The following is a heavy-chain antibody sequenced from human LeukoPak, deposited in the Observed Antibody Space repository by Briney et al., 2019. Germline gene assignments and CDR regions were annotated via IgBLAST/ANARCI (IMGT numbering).Heavy chain of an antibody. CDR2: INPNSGGT. D-gene: IGHD6-19*01. J-gene: IGHJ6*02. CDR1: GYTFTGYY. V-gene: IGHV1-2*02. Sequence: GASVKVSCKASGYTFTGYYMHWVRQAPGQGLEWMGWINPNSGGTNYAQKFQGRVTMTRDTSISTAYMELSRLRSDDTAVYYCARGVWRIAVSLDYYGMDVWGQGTTVTVSS. CDR3: ARGVWRIAVSLDYYGMDV.